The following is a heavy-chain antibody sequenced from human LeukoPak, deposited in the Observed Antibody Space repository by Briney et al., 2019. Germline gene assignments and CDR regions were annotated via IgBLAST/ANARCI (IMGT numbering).Heavy chain of an antibody. CDR3: TRGGAAAGRRYWYFDL. D-gene: IGHD6-13*01. Sequence: NPSETLSLTRAVYGASFSDYYWNWIRQPPGKGLEWIGEINHSGSTNYNPSLKSRVTISVDTSKNQFSLKLSSVTAADTAVYYCTRGGAAAGRRYWYFDLWGRGTLVTVSS. J-gene: IGHJ2*01. CDR1: GASFSDYY. V-gene: IGHV4-34*01. CDR2: INHSGST.